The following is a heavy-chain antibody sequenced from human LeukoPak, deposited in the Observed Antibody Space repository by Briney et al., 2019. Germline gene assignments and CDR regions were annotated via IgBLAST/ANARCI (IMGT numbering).Heavy chain of an antibody. J-gene: IGHJ4*02. CDR2: ISRSGSTI. Sequence: GGSLRLSCAASGFTFSSFEMNWVRQAPGKGLEWVSYISRSGSTIYYADSVKGRFTISRDNAKNSLYLQMNSLRVEDTAVYYCASGYDLPYWGQGTLVTVSS. D-gene: IGHD5-12*01. CDR1: GFTFSSFE. V-gene: IGHV3-48*03. CDR3: ASGYDLPY.